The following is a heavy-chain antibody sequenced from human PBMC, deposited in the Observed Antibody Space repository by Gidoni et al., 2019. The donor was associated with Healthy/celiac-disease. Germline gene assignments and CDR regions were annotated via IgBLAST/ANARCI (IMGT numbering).Heavy chain of an antibody. D-gene: IGHD1-1*01. J-gene: IGHJ3*02. CDR2: IDTAGDT. CDR1: GFTFSSYD. Sequence: EVQLVESGGGLVQPGGSLRLSCAASGFTFSSYDMHWVRQATGKGLEWVSCIDTAGDTYYPGSVKGRFTISRENAKNSMYLQMNSLRAGDTAVYYCARSSGRVPDAFDIWGQGTMVTVSS. V-gene: IGHV3-13*01. CDR3: ARSSGRVPDAFDI.